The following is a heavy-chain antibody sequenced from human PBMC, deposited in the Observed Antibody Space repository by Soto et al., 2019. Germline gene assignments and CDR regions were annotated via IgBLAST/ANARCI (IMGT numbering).Heavy chain of an antibody. V-gene: IGHV1-18*01. Sequence: ASVKVSCKASGYTFTSYGISWVRQDPGQGLEWMGWISAYNGNTNYAQKLQGRVTMTTDTSTSTAYMELRSLRSDDTAVYYCARVRYCSSTSCYPNYYGMDVWGQGTTVTVSS. CDR2: ISAYNGNT. CDR3: ARVRYCSSTSCYPNYYGMDV. CDR1: GYTFTSYG. J-gene: IGHJ6*02. D-gene: IGHD2-2*01.